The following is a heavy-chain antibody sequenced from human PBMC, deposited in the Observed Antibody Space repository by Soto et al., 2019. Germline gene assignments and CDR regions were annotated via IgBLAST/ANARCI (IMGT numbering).Heavy chain of an antibody. Sequence: PSETLSLTCAVSGGSISSSNWWSWVRQPPGKGLEWIGEIYHSGSTNYNPSLKGRVTISVDKSKNQFSLKLSSVTAADTAVYYCARVLGNDAFDIWGQGTMVTVSS. CDR1: GGSISSSNW. D-gene: IGHD3-3*02. CDR2: IYHSGST. CDR3: ARVLGNDAFDI. V-gene: IGHV4-4*02. J-gene: IGHJ3*02.